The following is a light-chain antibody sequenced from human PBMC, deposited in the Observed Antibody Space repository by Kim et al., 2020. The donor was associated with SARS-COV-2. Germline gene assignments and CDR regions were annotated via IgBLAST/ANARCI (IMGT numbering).Light chain of an antibody. V-gene: IGKV1-5*01. Sequence: ASVRDRVTITCRASQSISSWLAWYQQKPGKAPNLLIYDASSLESGVPSRFSGSGSGTEFTLTISSLQPDDFATYYCQQYKSYSITFGQGTRLEIK. CDR2: DAS. CDR3: QQYKSYSIT. J-gene: IGKJ5*01. CDR1: QSISSW.